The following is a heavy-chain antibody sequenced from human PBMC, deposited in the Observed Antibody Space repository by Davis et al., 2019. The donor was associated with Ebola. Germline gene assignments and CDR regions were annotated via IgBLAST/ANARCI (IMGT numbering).Heavy chain of an antibody. V-gene: IGHV1-69*13. Sequence: SVKVSCKASGGTFSSYAISWVRQAPGQGLDWMGGLIPVSGLLKYAQDFQGRVTITADESTSTAYMELSSLSSEDTAMYYCARETGLTAQLGTSVDYFYYGMDVWGQGTTVTVSS. CDR3: ARETGLTAQLGTSVDYFYYGMDV. J-gene: IGHJ6*02. D-gene: IGHD3-16*01. CDR2: LIPVSGLL. CDR1: GGTFSSYA.